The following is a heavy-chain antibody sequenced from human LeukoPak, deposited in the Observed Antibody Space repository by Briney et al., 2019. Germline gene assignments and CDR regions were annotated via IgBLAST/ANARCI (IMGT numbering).Heavy chain of an antibody. Sequence: PGGSLRLSCAASGFTFSSYSMNWVRQAPGKGLEWVSSISSSSSYIYYADSVKGRFTISRDNAKNSLYLQMNSLRAEDTAVYYCAKGSADSGYCLDYWGQGTLVTVSS. V-gene: IGHV3-21*01. J-gene: IGHJ4*02. CDR1: GFTFSSYS. CDR3: AKGSADSGYCLDY. CDR2: ISSSSSYI. D-gene: IGHD3-22*01.